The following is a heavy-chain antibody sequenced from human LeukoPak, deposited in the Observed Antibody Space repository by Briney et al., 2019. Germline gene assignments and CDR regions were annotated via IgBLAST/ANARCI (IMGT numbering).Heavy chain of an antibody. Sequence: PSETLSLTCTVSGGSISSYYWSWIRQPPGKGLEWIGYIYYSGSTNYNPSLKSRVTISVDTSKNQFSLKLSSVTAADTAVYYCARGHSKQWHEYWFDPWGQGTLVTVSS. CDR1: GGSISSYY. CDR3: ARGHSKQWHEYWFDP. J-gene: IGHJ5*02. CDR2: IYYSGST. V-gene: IGHV4-59*12. D-gene: IGHD6-19*01.